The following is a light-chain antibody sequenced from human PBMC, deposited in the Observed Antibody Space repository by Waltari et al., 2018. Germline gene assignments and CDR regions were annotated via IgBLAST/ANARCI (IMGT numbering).Light chain of an antibody. CDR2: DVN. V-gene: IGLV2-11*01. CDR1: SSDVGGYDY. Sequence: QSALTQPRSVSGSPGHSVTISCTGTSSDVGGYDYVSWYQQHPGKAPKPVIYDVNKRPAGVPDRFSGSKSGNTAPLTISGLQADDEADYNCCSYAGRATWAFGGGTNLTVL. J-gene: IGLJ3*02. CDR3: CSYAGRATWA.